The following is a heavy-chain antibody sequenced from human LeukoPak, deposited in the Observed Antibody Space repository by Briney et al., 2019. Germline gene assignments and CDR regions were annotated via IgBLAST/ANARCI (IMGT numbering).Heavy chain of an antibody. CDR2: IYWDDDK. J-gene: IGHJ4*02. V-gene: IGHV2-5*02. D-gene: IGHD1-20*01. CDR3: AHRRSGYDWNHRDFDY. CDR1: GFSLTTRPLG. Sequence: SGPTLVKPTQTLTLTCSFSGFSLTTRPLGVGWIRQPPGKALEWLAVIYWDDDKRYNPSLKTRPTVTTATSKNQVVLIMTNMDPVDTATYYCAHRRSGYDWNHRDFDYWGQGTLVTVSS.